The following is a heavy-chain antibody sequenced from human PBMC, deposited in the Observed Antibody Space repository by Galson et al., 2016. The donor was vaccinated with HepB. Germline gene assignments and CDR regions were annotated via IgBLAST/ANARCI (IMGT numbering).Heavy chain of an antibody. V-gene: IGHV3-72*01. CDR1: GFTFSDHY. D-gene: IGHD2/OR15-2a*01. J-gene: IGHJ4*02. CDR2: TGNKPHRYST. CDR3: ARGAYCNTNFCPGPSDY. Sequence: SLRLSCAASGFTFSDHYMDWVRQAPGKGLEWVARTGNKPHRYSTEYAASVKGRFTITRDDSKNSSYLQMNSLKIEDTAVYYCARGAYCNTNFCPGPSDYWGQGTRVTVSS.